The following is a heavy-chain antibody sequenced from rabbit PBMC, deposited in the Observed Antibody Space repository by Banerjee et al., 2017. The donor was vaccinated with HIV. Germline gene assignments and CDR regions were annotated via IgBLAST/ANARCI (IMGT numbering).Heavy chain of an antibody. CDR2: IDPVFGST. CDR1: GLDFSSYS. D-gene: IGHD8-1*01. V-gene: IGHV1S7*01. Sequence: QLVESGGGLVQPGGSLKLSCKASGLDFSSYSMSWVRQAPGKELEWIGYIDPVFGSTYYASWVNGRFTISSHNAQNTLYLQLNSLTAADTATYFCARRDYGSSTYYDLWGPGTLVTVS. CDR3: ARRDYGSSTYYDL. J-gene: IGHJ4*01.